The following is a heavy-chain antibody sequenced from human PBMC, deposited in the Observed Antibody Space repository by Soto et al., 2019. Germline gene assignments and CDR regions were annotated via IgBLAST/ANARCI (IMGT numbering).Heavy chain of an antibody. CDR2: IYHSGST. CDR3: ARIGLTTALL. Sequence: SETLSLTCTVSGGSINSGDYYWSWIRQPPGKGLEWIGYIYHSGSTYYNPPLRRRVTISIDTSKNHFSLNLTSVTAADTAVYYCARIGLTTALLWGQGNLVTVPS. V-gene: IGHV4-30-4*01. J-gene: IGHJ4*02. D-gene: IGHD4-17*01. CDR1: GGSINSGDYY.